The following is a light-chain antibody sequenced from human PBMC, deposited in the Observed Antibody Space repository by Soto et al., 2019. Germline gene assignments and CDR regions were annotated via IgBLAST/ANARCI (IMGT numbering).Light chain of an antibody. CDR1: SSDVGGYNY. CDR3: SSYAGSSNV. Sequence: QSALTQPPSASGSPGQSVTISCTGTSSDVGGYNYVSWYQQHPGKAPKLMIYEVSKRPSGVPDRFSGSKSGNTASLTVFGPQDEDEAHYYCSSYAGSSNVFGTGTKVTV. V-gene: IGLV2-8*01. J-gene: IGLJ1*01. CDR2: EVS.